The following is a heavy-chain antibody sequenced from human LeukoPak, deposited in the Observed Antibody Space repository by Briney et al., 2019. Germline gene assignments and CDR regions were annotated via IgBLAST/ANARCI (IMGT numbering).Heavy chain of an antibody. D-gene: IGHD3-3*01. J-gene: IGHJ4*02. CDR3: ARGDD. Sequence: GGSLRLSCAASGFTFSYAWMSWVRQAPGKGLEWVANIKQDGSEKYYVDSVKGRFTISRDNAKNSLYLQMNSLRAEDTAVYYCARGDDWGQGTLVTVSS. CDR1: GFTFSYAW. CDR2: IKQDGSEK. V-gene: IGHV3-7*01.